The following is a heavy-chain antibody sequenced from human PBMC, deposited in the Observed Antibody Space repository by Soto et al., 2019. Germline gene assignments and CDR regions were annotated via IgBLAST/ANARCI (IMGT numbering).Heavy chain of an antibody. Sequence: SETLSLTCTVSGGSVSSSSYYWGWIRQPPGKGLEWIGSTYYSGRTYYSPPLKSRVTISVDTSKNQFSLKVRSVTAADTALYYCASSDAVVVAAPFDYWGQGTLVTVSS. D-gene: IGHD2-21*02. J-gene: IGHJ4*02. V-gene: IGHV4-39*01. CDR2: TYYSGRT. CDR3: ASSDAVVVAAPFDY. CDR1: GGSVSSSSYY.